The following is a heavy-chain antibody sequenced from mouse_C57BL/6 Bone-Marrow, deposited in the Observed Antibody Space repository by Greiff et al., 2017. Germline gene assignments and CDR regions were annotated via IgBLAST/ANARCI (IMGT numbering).Heavy chain of an antibody. CDR2: ISDGGSYT. CDR1: GFTFSSYA. D-gene: IGHD2-5*01. J-gene: IGHJ4*01. Sequence: EVKLMESGGGLVKPGGSLKLSCAASGFTFSSYALSWVRQTPEKRLEWVATISDGGSYTYDPDNVKGRFNISRDTAKNNLYLQMSHLKSEDTAMYYCARDRAFSNFGYDYAMDYWGQGASVTVSS. CDR3: ARDRAFSNFGYDYAMDY. V-gene: IGHV5-4*01.